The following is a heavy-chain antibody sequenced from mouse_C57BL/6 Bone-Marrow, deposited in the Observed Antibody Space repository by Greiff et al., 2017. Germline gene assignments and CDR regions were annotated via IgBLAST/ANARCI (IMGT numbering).Heavy chain of an antibody. Sequence: EVKLVESGGDLVQPGGSLKLSCAASGFTFSDYCMSWVRQTPDKRLEWVATISSGGSYTSSPDSVKGRFTISRENAKNTLYLQRSSLKSEETAMYYCARQGRTGFAYWGQGTLVTVSA. CDR3: ARQGRTGFAY. V-gene: IGHV5-6*01. J-gene: IGHJ3*01. CDR1: GFTFSDYC. CDR2: ISSGGSYT.